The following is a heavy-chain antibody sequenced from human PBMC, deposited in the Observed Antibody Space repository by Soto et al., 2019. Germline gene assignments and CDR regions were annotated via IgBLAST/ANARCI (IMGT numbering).Heavy chain of an antibody. CDR1: GGTFSSYA. CDR2: IIPIFGTA. CDR3: ARVPRRTVGAREYDN. J-gene: IGHJ4*02. D-gene: IGHD1-26*01. Sequence: ASVKVSCKASGGTFSSYAIGWVRQSPGQGLEWMGGIIPIFGTANYAQKFQGRVTITADESTSTAYMELSSLRSEDTAVYYCARVPRRTVGAREYDNWGQGTLVTV. V-gene: IGHV1-69*13.